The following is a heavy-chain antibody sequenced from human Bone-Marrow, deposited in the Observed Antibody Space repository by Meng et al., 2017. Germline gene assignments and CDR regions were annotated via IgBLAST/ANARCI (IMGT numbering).Heavy chain of an antibody. D-gene: IGHD5-12*01. CDR3: ARVSSGYDSTYYYYGMDV. J-gene: IGHJ6*02. V-gene: IGHV1-69*05. CDR2: IIPIFGTA. Sequence: SVKVSCKASGYTFTGYYMHWVRQAPGQGLEWMGGIIPIFGTANYAQKFQGRVTITTDESTSTAYMELSSLRSEDTAVYYCARVSSGYDSTYYYYGMDVWGQGTTVTVSS. CDR1: GYTFTGYY.